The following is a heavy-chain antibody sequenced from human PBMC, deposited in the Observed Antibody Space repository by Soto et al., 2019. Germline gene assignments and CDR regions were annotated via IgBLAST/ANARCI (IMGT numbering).Heavy chain of an antibody. V-gene: IGHV1-46*01. CDR3: ARNLAAGDY. D-gene: IGHD6-13*01. Sequence: QVQLVQSGAEVKKPGASVKVSCKASGYTFTNSYIHWVRQAPGQGLEWMALLNPNGGSTNYAQNFQGRVPVTRDTSTSTVYMELTSLTSEDTAVYYCARNLAAGDYWGQGTLVTVSS. J-gene: IGHJ4*02. CDR1: GYTFTNSY. CDR2: LNPNGGST.